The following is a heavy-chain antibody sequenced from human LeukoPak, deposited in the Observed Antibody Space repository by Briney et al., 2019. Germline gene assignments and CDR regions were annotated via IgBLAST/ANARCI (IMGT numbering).Heavy chain of an antibody. CDR3: ARGGYSGYPTPVPYDY. Sequence: VASVKDSCKASGGTFSSYAISWVRQAPGQGLEWMGIINPSGGSTSYAQKFQGRVTMTRDMSTSTVYMELSSLRSEDTAVYYCARGGYSGYPTPVPYDYWGQGTLVTVSS. J-gene: IGHJ4*02. CDR2: INPSGGST. D-gene: IGHD5-12*01. CDR1: GGTFSSYA. V-gene: IGHV1-46*01.